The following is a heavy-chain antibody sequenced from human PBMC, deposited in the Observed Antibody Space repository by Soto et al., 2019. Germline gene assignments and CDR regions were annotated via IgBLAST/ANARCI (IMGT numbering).Heavy chain of an antibody. CDR3: TMGYYNWNDPPPPGYYYYMDV. CDR1: GFTFSGSA. D-gene: IGHD1-20*01. V-gene: IGHV3-73*01. CDR2: IRSKANSYAT. J-gene: IGHJ6*03. Sequence: EVQLVESGGGLVQPGGSLKLSCAASGFTFSGSAMHWVRQASGKGLEWVGRIRSKANSYATAYAASVKGRFTISRDDSKNTAYLQMNSLKTEDTAVYYCTMGYYNWNDPPPPGYYYYMDVWGKGTTVTVSS.